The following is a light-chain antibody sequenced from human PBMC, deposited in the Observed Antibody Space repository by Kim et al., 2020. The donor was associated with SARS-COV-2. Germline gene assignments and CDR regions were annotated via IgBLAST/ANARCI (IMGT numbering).Light chain of an antibody. CDR1: QSVSSSY. V-gene: IGKV3-20*01. J-gene: IGKJ4*01. CDR2: GAS. Sequence: EIVLTQSPGTLSLSPGERATLSCWASQSVSSSYLAWYQQKPGQAPRLLIYGASSRATGIPDRFSGSGSGTDFTLTISRLEPEDFAVYYCQQYDTSPLTFGGGTKLEI. CDR3: QQYDTSPLT.